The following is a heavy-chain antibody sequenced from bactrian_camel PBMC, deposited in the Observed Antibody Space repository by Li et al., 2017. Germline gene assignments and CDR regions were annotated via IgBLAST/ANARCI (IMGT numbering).Heavy chain of an antibody. CDR1: GFTFRTTD. Sequence: VQLVESGGGLVQPGETLRLSCTASGFTFRTTDMSWVRQAPGKGLEWVSGINSRTDGTTVFAESVKGRFTISRDNVKNILYLQMNDLQPDDTAMYYCARDYKGNTRGQGTQVTVS. J-gene: IGHJ4*01. V-gene: IGHV3S42*01. CDR2: INSRTDGTT. D-gene: IGHD5*01.